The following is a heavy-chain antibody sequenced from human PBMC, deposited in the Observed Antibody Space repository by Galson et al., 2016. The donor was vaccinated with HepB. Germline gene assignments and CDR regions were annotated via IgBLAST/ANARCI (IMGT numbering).Heavy chain of an antibody. CDR2: IYNSGST. CDR3: VNYNSASGMDV. Sequence: SETLSLTCTVSGASVSSVNSYWNWIRQPPGKGLEWIAYIYNSGSTSYNASLKSRVTISLDTSKNQFSLKVTSVTAADTAVYYCVNYNSASGMDVWGQGTTVTVSS. V-gene: IGHV4-61*01. CDR1: GASVSSVNSY. J-gene: IGHJ6*02.